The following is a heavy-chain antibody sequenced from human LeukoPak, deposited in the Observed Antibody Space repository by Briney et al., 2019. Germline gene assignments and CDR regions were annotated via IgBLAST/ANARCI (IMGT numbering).Heavy chain of an antibody. CDR3: ARVGTTSNFYYYYGMDV. D-gene: IGHD2/OR15-2a*01. Sequence: AGGSLRLSCAASGFTFSSYWVYWVRQAPGKGLVWVSRINSDGSTTSYADSVKGRFTIPRDNAKNTLYLQMNSLRAEDTAVYYCARVGTTSNFYYYYGMDVWGQGTTVTVSS. CDR1: GFTFSSYW. V-gene: IGHV3-74*01. CDR2: INSDGSTT. J-gene: IGHJ6*02.